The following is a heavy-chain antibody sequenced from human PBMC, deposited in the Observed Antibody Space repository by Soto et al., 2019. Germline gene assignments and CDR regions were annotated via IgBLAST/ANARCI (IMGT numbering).Heavy chain of an antibody. D-gene: IGHD5-12*01. CDR1: GGTFSSYA. Sequence: GASVKVSCKASGGTFSSYAISWVRQAPGQGLEWMGGIIPIFGTANYAQKFQGRVTITADESTSTAYMELSSLRSEDTAVYYCGSGEGPKRGYSGYDAGGYFDYWGQGTLVTVSS. V-gene: IGHV1-69*13. CDR3: GSGEGPKRGYSGYDAGGYFDY. CDR2: IIPIFGTA. J-gene: IGHJ4*02.